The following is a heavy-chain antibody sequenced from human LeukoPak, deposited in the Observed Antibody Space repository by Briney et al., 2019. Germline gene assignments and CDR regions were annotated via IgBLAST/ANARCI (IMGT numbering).Heavy chain of an antibody. J-gene: IGHJ4*02. Sequence: PGGSLRLSCAASGFTFSSYGMHWVRQAPGKGLEWVAFIRYDGSNKKYADSVKGRFTISRDNSKNTLYLQMNSLRAEDTAVYYCANLGYTALLSDFDYWGQGTLVTVSS. D-gene: IGHD5-18*01. CDR3: ANLGYTALLSDFDY. V-gene: IGHV3-30*02. CDR1: GFTFSSYG. CDR2: IRYDGSNK.